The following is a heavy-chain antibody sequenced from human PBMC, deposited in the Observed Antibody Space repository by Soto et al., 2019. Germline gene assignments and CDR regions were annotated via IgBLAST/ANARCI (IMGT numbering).Heavy chain of an antibody. Sequence: PGGSLRLSCAASGFTFSSYAMSWVRQAPGKGLEWVSAIGGSGGSTYYADSVKGRFTISRDNSKNTLYLQMNSLRAEDTAVYYCAKVLGDYYDSSGYYFAFDIWGQGTMVTVSS. D-gene: IGHD3-22*01. V-gene: IGHV3-23*01. J-gene: IGHJ3*02. CDR2: IGGSGGST. CDR3: AKVLGDYYDSSGYYFAFDI. CDR1: GFTFSSYA.